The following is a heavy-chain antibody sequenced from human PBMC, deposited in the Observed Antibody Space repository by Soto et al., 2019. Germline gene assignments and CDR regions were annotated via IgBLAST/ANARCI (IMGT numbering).Heavy chain of an antibody. CDR1: GYSFTSYW. D-gene: IGHD3-16*02. Sequence: PGESLKISCKGSGYSFTSYWIGWVRQMPGKGLEWMGIIYPGDSDTRYSPSFQGQVTISADKSISTAYLQWSSLKASDTAMYYCARQDDYIWGSYRPLGAFDIWGQGTMVTVSS. CDR3: ARQDDYIWGSYRPLGAFDI. V-gene: IGHV5-51*01. CDR2: IYPGDSDT. J-gene: IGHJ3*02.